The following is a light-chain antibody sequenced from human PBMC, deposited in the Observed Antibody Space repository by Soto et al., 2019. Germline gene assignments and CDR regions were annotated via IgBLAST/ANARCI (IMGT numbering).Light chain of an antibody. Sequence: QSALTQPASVSGSPGQSITISCTGTSSDVGSYNLVSWYQQHPGKAPKLMIYEGSKRPSGVSNRFSGSKSGNTASLIISGLQAEDEADYYCCSYAGSTTYVSGTGTKVTVL. CDR2: EGS. J-gene: IGLJ1*01. CDR1: SSDVGSYNL. CDR3: CSYAGSTTYV. V-gene: IGLV2-23*01.